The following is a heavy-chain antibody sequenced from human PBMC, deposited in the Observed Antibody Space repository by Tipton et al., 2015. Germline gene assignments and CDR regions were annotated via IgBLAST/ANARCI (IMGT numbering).Heavy chain of an antibody. CDR3: TRDPAYYYGMDV. CDR1: GDSVSSSTSA. Sequence: GLVKPSQTLSLTCDISGDSVSSSTSAWNWIRQSPSRGLEWLGRTYYRSKWYYEYSISVKSRVTVTPDTSKNQFSLHLNSVTPEDTAVYYGTRDPAYYYGMDVWCQGTTVTVSS. CDR2: TYYRSKWYY. J-gene: IGHJ6*02. D-gene: IGHD6-25*01. V-gene: IGHV6-1*01.